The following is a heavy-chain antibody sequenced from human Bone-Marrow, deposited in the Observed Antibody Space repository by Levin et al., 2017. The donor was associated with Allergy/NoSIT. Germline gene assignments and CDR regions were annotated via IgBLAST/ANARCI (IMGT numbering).Heavy chain of an antibody. CDR2: IIPIVGTP. J-gene: IGHJ6*01. CDR1: GDTFSSHA. CDR3: ARSTGGYGYFDGSGYYHFSRSFNPQYYNGMDV. D-gene: IGHD3-22*01. V-gene: IGHV1-69*13. Sequence: SVKVSCKLSGDTFSSHAISWVRQAPGQGLEWMGGIIPIVGTPKYAQRFQGRVTFTADESTSTVYMDLSSLTSEETATYYCARSTGGYGYFDGSGYYHFSRSFNPQYYNGMDVWGQGTTVSVPS.